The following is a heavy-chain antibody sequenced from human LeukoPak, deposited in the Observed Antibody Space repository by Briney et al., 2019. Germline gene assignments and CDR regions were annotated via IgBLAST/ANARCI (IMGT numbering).Heavy chain of an antibody. Sequence: PSETLSLTCAVYGGSFSGYYWSWIRQPPGKGLEWIGEINHSGSTNYNPSLKSRVTISVDTSKNQFSLKLSSVTVADTAVYYCASLNNWDDAFDIWGQGTMVTVSS. CDR1: GGSFSGYY. CDR2: INHSGST. D-gene: IGHD1-20*01. CDR3: ASLNNWDDAFDI. J-gene: IGHJ3*02. V-gene: IGHV4-34*01.